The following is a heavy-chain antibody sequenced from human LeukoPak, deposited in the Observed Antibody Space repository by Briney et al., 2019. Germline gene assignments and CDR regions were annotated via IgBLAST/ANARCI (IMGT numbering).Heavy chain of an antibody. J-gene: IGHJ2*01. D-gene: IGHD3-9*01. CDR1: GDSISTLNYY. V-gene: IGHV4-61*02. Sequence: SETLSLTCTVSGDSISTLNYYWSWIRQPAGKGLEGIGRIYSSGSTNYNPSLKSRVTISVDTSKNQFYLKMNSVTAADTAVYYCARNPPTIFGHFDLWGRGTLVTVSS. CDR3: ARNPPTIFGHFDL. CDR2: IYSSGST.